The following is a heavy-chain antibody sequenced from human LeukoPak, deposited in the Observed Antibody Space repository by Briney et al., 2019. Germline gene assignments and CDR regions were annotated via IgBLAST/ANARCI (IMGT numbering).Heavy chain of an antibody. V-gene: IGHV3-7*03. J-gene: IGHJ4*02. CDR3: VRGCGRAHCPYYLDF. CDR2: IRQGGNEK. D-gene: IGHD2-21*01. Sequence: GGSLRLSCEASGLKFGTYWMSWIRPNAGKGLEWVATIRQGGNEKHYVDSVEGRFTISRDNAKTSLFLQMVSLRVEDTAVYYCVRGCGRAHCPYYLDFWGQGALVTVFS. CDR1: GLKFGTYW.